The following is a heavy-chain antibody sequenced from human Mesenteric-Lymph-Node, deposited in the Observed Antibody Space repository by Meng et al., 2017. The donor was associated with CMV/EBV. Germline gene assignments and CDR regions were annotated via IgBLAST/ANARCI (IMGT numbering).Heavy chain of an antibody. V-gene: IGHV2-70*20. CDR1: GFSLSTSGMC. CDR3: ARIVKYCSSTSCYLYYGMDV. D-gene: IGHD2-2*01. J-gene: IGHJ6*02. CDR2: MDWDDDK. Sequence: SGPTLVKPTQTLTLTCTFSGFSLSTSGMCVSWVRQPPGKALEWLALMDWDDDKYYSTSLKTRLTISKDTSKNQVVLTMTNMDPVDTATYYCARIVKYCSSTSCYLYYGMDVWGQGTTVTVSS.